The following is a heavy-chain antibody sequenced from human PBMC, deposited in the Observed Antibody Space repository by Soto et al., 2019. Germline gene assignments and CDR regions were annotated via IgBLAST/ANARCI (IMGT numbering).Heavy chain of an antibody. CDR2: IYSGGST. CDR3: ARTDYGDNGYFDY. CDR1: AFTVSSNY. Sequence: EVQLVESGGGLVQPGGSLRLSCAASAFTVSSNYMTWVRQAPGKVLEWVSVIYSGGSTYYADSVKGRFTISRDNSKNTLYLQMNSLRAEDTAVYYCARTDYGDNGYFDYWGQGTLVTVSS. V-gene: IGHV3-66*01. J-gene: IGHJ4*02. D-gene: IGHD4-17*01.